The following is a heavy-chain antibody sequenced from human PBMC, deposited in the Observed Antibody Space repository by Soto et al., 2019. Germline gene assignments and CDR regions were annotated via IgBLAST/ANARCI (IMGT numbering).Heavy chain of an antibody. CDR2: IYPGDSDT. V-gene: IGHV5-51*01. J-gene: IGHJ4*02. CDR1: GYSVISYW. D-gene: IGHD2-8*01. CDR3: ARLSLYCTRPSCYFES. Sequence: PXESLRISGKASGYSVISYWIGLVRQTPGKGLEWMGIIYPGDSDTRYSPSFQGQVTISADQFTNTAYLHWGGLMASDTAMYYCARLSLYCTRPSCYFESWGQGTLVTVSS.